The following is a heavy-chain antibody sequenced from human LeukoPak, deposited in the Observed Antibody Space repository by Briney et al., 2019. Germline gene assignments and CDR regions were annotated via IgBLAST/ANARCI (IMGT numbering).Heavy chain of an antibody. CDR3: ARVGGTDLSMGY. D-gene: IGHD3-10*01. Sequence: SETLSLTCAVYGGSFSGYYWSWIRQPPGKGLEWIGEINHSGSTNYNPSLKSRVTISVDTSKNQFSLKLSSVTAADTAVYYCARVGGTDLSMGYWGQETLVTVSS. CDR1: GGSFSGYY. V-gene: IGHV4-34*01. J-gene: IGHJ4*02. CDR2: INHSGST.